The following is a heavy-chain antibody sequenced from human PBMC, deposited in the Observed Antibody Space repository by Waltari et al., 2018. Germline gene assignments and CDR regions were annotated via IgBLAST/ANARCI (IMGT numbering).Heavy chain of an antibody. J-gene: IGHJ4*02. CDR3: VRVSHGYEYWSGYEGYFDY. D-gene: IGHD3-3*01. Sequence: EVQLVESGGGVVRPGGSLRLSCLVSGFKLDDYGMSWVRRVPGKRLEWVSGVNWNGASQGHAASLEGRFTISRDKVRNSLYLEMNHLRAEDTAIYYCVRVSHGYEYWSGYEGYFDYWGQGTLVTVSS. CDR1: GFKLDDYG. CDR2: VNWNGASQ. V-gene: IGHV3-20*04.